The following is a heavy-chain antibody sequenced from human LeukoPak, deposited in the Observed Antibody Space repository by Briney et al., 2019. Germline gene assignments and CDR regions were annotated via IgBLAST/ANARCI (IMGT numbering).Heavy chain of an antibody. CDR3: AKAAVAGSYYYYYYMDV. D-gene: IGHD6-19*01. V-gene: IGHV3-23*01. CDR1: GFTFSSYA. J-gene: IGHJ6*03. CDR2: ISGSGGST. Sequence: PGGSLRLSCAASGFTFSSYAMSWVRQAPGKGLEWVSAISGSGGSTYYADSVKGRFTISRDNSKNTLYLQMNSLRAEDTAVYYCAKAAVAGSYYYYYYMDVWGKGTTVTVSS.